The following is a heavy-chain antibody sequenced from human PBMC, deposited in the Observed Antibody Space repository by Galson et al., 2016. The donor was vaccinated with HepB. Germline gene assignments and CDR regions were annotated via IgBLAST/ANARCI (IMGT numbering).Heavy chain of an antibody. Sequence: SLRLSCAASGFTFSTYGMHWVRQAPGKGLDWVAVISYDGSNKYYADSVKGRFTISRDNSKNTLYLQMNSLRAEDTAVYYCAKRGAAADTLPYYYALDFWGQGTTVTVSS. V-gene: IGHV3-30*18. CDR3: AKRGAAADTLPYYYALDF. D-gene: IGHD6-13*01. CDR1: GFTFSTYG. CDR2: ISYDGSNK. J-gene: IGHJ6*02.